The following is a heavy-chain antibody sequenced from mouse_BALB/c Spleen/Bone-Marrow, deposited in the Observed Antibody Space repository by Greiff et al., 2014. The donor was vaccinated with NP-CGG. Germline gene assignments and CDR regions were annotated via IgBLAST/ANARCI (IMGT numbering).Heavy chain of an antibody. CDR1: GYTFTSYT. CDR3: ARGLHYYGSSSNFDY. J-gene: IGHJ2*01. Sequence: VQLQESGAELARPGASVKMSCKASGYTFTSYTMHWVKQRPGQGLEWIGYINPSSGYTNYNQKFKDEATLTADKSSSTAYMQLSSLTSEDSAVYYCARGLHYYGSSSNFDYWGQGTTLTVSS. D-gene: IGHD1-1*01. CDR2: INPSSGYT. V-gene: IGHV1-4*01.